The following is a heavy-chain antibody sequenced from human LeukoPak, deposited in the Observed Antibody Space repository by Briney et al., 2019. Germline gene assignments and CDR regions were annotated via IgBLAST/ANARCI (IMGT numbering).Heavy chain of an antibody. CDR2: INTDGSST. J-gene: IGHJ4*02. CDR1: GFTFSSYW. V-gene: IGHV3-74*01. CDR3: ARGDVVPAAPTGY. D-gene: IGHD2-2*01. Sequence: GGSLRLSCAASGFTFSSYWMHWVRHAPGKGLVWVSRINTDGSSTSYADSVKGRFTISRDNAKNALYLQMNSLRAEDTAVYYCARGDVVPAAPTGYWGQGTLVTVSS.